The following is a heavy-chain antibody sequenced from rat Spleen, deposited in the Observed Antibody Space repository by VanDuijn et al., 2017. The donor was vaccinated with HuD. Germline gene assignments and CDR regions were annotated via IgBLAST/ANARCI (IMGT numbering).Heavy chain of an antibody. J-gene: IGHJ2*01. CDR2: INPDGSRT. CDR3: ATEAYYGSPYYFDY. D-gene: IGHD1-7*01. CDR1: GFTFSSNW. Sequence: EVQLVESGGGLVQPGSPLKLSCAASGFTFSSNWLNWIRQAPGKGLEWIATINPDGSRTYYRDSVKGRFTISRDNTKSTLYLQMDSLRSEDTATYYCATEAYYGSPYYFDYWGQGVMVTVSS. V-gene: IGHV5-29*01.